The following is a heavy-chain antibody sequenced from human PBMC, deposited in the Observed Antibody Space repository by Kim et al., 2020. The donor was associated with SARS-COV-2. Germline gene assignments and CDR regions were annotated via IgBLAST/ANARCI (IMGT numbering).Heavy chain of an antibody. V-gene: IGHV4-31*03. CDR3: ARARRITIFGVVTHFDY. Sequence: SETLSLTCTVSGGSISSGGYYWSWIRQHPGKGLEWIGYIYYSGSTYYNPSLKSRVTISVDTSKNQFSLKLSSVTAADTAMYYCARARRITIFGVVTHFDYWGQGTLVTVSS. J-gene: IGHJ4*02. D-gene: IGHD3-3*01. CDR1: GGSISSGGYY. CDR2: IYYSGST.